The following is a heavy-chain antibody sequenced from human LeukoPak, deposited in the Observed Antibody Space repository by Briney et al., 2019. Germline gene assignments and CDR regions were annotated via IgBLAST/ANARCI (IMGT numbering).Heavy chain of an antibody. V-gene: IGHV4-39*07. J-gene: IGHJ4*02. Sequence: PSETLSLTCTVSGGPISNSDYYWGWIRQPPGKGLEWIGSIYHSGSTYYNPSLKSRVTISVDTSKNQFSLKLSSVTAADTAVYYCARVEVPAALFDYWGQGTLVTVSS. D-gene: IGHD2-2*01. CDR2: IYHSGST. CDR3: ARVEVPAALFDY. CDR1: GGPISNSDYY.